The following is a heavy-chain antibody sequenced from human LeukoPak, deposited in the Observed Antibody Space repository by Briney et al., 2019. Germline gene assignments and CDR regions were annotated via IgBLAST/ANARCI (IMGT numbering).Heavy chain of an antibody. CDR1: GFTSSSYG. CDR2: IWYDGSNK. D-gene: IGHD4-17*01. Sequence: PGGSLRLSCAASGFTSSSYGMHWVRQAPGKGLEWVAVIWYDGSNKYYADSVKGRLTISRDNSKNTLYLQMNSLRAEDTAVYYCARDDYGDSLPFYYYYYGMDVWGQGTTVTVSS. CDR3: ARDDYGDSLPFYYYYYGMDV. V-gene: IGHV3-33*01. J-gene: IGHJ6*02.